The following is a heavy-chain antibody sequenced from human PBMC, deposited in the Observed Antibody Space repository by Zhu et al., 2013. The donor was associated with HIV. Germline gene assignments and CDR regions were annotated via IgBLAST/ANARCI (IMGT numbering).Heavy chain of an antibody. Sequence: QVQLVQSGAEVKKPGSSVKVSCKAPGGTFSNYAISWVRQAPGQGLEWMGGIIPILGTADYTQKFQGRVTITADASTSTAYMEVSSLRSEDTAVYYCARGGTRPLFSDWYFDLWGRGTLVTVSS. CDR3: ARGGTRPLFSDWYFDL. J-gene: IGHJ2*01. V-gene: IGHV1-69*01. CDR2: IIPILGTA. D-gene: IGHD2-21*02. CDR1: GGTFSNYA.